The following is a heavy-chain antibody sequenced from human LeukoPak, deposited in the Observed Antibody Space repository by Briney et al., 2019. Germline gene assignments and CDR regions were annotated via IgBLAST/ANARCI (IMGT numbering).Heavy chain of an antibody. CDR2: RYDSGST. D-gene: IGHD3-16*01. V-gene: IGHV4-39*01. CDR1: GGSLSSNKYY. CDR3: ATPYGGGYQGLDI. J-gene: IGHJ3*02. Sequence: PLETLSLTCTVSGGSLSSNKYYWGWFRQPPGKGLEWIGNRYDSGSTYYNPTHKRCVTIFVATSKDPFSLKLSSVPASVTAVYYCATPYGGGYQGLDIWCQGTMVTVSS.